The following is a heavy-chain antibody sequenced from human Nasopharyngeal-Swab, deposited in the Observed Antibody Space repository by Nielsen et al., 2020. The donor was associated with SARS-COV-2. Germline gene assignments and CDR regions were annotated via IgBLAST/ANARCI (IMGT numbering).Heavy chain of an antibody. CDR2: ISSRGDYI. Sequence: GGSLRPSCAASGFNSNIYTMNWVRQAQGKGLEWVSAISSRGDYIYYAASVKGRFTISRDNAKNSLYLQMNSLRAEDTAVYYCARDTPAMFAYWGQGTLVTVSS. V-gene: IGHV3-21*01. CDR3: ARDTPAMFAY. J-gene: IGHJ4*02. CDR1: GFNSNIYT.